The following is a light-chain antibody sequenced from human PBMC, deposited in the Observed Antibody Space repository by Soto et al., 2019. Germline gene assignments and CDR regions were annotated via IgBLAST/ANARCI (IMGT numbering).Light chain of an antibody. J-gene: IGKJ4*01. Sequence: EVVITQSPATLSLSPGERATLSCRASQSVSSNLARYQQKPGQAPRLLIYGASTRATVIPARFSGSGSGTEFTLSISSLQSGDFAVYCRQQSTNWPHTFRGGTQVDI. CDR3: QQSTNWPHT. V-gene: IGKV3-15*01. CDR1: QSVSSN. CDR2: GAS.